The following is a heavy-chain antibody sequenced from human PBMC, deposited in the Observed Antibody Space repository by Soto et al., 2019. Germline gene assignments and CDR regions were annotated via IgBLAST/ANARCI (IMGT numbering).Heavy chain of an antibody. CDR2: ISWNSGSI. CDR1: GFTFDDYA. CDR3: AKAISPAGSSRGYYYYGMDV. V-gene: IGHV3-9*01. D-gene: IGHD3-10*01. J-gene: IGHJ6*02. Sequence: EVQLVESGGGLVQPGRSLRLSCAASGFTFDDYAMHWVRQAPGKGLEWVSGISWNSGSIGYADSVKGRFTISRDNAKNSLYLQMNSLRAEDTSLYYCAKAISPAGSSRGYYYYGMDVWGQGTTVTVSS.